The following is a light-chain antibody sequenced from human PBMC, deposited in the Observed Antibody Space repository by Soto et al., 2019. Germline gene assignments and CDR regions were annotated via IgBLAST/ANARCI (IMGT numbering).Light chain of an antibody. CDR1: SSDVGGYNY. Sequence: QPVLTQPASVSGSPGQSITISCTGTSSDVGGYNYVSWYQQYPGKAPKLMIYDVDTRPSGVSNRFSGSKSGNTASLTISGLQADDEADYYCSSYTNSNTLVFGSGTKLTV. V-gene: IGLV2-14*01. J-gene: IGLJ1*01. CDR2: DVD. CDR3: SSYTNSNTLV.